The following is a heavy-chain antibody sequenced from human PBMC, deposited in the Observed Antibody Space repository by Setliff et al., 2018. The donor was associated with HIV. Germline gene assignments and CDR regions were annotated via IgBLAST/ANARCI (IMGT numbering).Heavy chain of an antibody. J-gene: IGHJ3*02. D-gene: IGHD5-12*01. Sequence: SETLSLTCAVSGWSFSGYYWSWICQPPGKGLEWIGEINQSGGINYNPSLKSRVTISIDTFKNQFSMKLYSVTAADTAVYYCATASGYDLFIGAFDIWGQGTMVTVSS. CDR3: ATASGYDLFIGAFDI. CDR2: INQSGGI. CDR1: GWSFSGYY. V-gene: IGHV4-34*01.